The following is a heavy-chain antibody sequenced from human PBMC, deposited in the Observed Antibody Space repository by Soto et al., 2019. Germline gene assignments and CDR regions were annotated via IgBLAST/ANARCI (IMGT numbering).Heavy chain of an antibody. J-gene: IGHJ5*02. CDR2: IYYSGST. D-gene: IGHD2-15*01. V-gene: IGHV4-59*01. CDR3: AREGQYCSGGSCYNLFPFDP. Sequence: PSETLSLTCTVSGGSISSYYWSWIRQPPGKGLEWIGYIYYSGSTNYNPSLKSRVTISVDTSKNQFSLKLSSVTAADTAVYYCAREGQYCSGGSCYNLFPFDPWGQGTLVTVS. CDR1: GGSISSYY.